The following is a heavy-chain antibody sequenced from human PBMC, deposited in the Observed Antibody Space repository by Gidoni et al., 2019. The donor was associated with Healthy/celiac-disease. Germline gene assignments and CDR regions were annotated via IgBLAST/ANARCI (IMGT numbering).Heavy chain of an antibody. CDR1: GFTFSSYS. J-gene: IGHJ4*02. D-gene: IGHD3-22*01. V-gene: IGHV3-21*01. CDR3: ARDLGVTREQGYYYDSSGFDY. Sequence: EVQLVESGGGLVKPGGSLRLSCAASGFTFSSYSMNWVRQAPGKGLEWVASISSSSSYIYYADSVKGRFTISRDNAKNSLYLQMNSLRAEDTAVYYCARDLGVTREQGYYYDSSGFDYWGQGTLVTVSS. CDR2: ISSSSSYI.